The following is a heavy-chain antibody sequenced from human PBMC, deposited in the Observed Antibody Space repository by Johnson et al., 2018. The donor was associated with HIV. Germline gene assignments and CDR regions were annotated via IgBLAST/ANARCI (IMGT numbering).Heavy chain of an antibody. J-gene: IGHJ3*02. CDR1: GFTVTTKY. D-gene: IGHD3-10*01. V-gene: IGHV3-66*01. Sequence: VQLVESGGGVVQPGRSLRLSCVASGFTVTTKYMSWVRQAPGKGLEWVSVIYSGGSTYYADSVKGRFTISRDNSKNTLYLQMNSLRVEDTAVYYCASEVRGVLDIWDQGTMVTVSS. CDR3: ASEVRGVLDI. CDR2: IYSGGST.